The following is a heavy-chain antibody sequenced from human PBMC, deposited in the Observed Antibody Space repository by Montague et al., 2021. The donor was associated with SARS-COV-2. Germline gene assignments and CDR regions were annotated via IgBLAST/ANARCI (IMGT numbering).Heavy chain of an antibody. D-gene: IGHD6-6*01. J-gene: IGHJ6*03. CDR2: ISLGGHT. Sequence: SETLSLTCGVSGGSISDNNWWSWVRQSPETGLEWIGEISLGGHTDYNPSLKSRVTISLDKSKNQFSLKLTSVTAADTAVYYCARGVRQLGVRYYYYYIDVWDKGTTVTVSS. CDR1: GGSISDNNW. V-gene: IGHV4-4*02. CDR3: ARGVRQLGVRYYYYYIDV.